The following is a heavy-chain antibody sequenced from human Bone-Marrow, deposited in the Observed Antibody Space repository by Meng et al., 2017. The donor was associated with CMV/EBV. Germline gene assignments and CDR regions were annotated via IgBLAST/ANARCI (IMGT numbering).Heavy chain of an antibody. V-gene: IGHV5-51*01. CDR2: IYPGDSDT. CDR3: ARWGSSPKRGFDY. CDR1: GYSFTSYW. Sequence: GGSLRLSCKGSGYSFTSYWIGWVRQMPGKGLEWMGIIYPGDSDTRYSPSFQGQVTISADKSISTAYLQWSSLKASDTAMYYCARWGSSPKRGFDYWGQGTLVTVSS. D-gene: IGHD6-6*01. J-gene: IGHJ4*02.